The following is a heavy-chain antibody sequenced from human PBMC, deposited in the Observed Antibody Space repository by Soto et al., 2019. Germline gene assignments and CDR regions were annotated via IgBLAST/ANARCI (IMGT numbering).Heavy chain of an antibody. D-gene: IGHD6-19*01. J-gene: IGHJ5*02. CDR1: GYTFTSYY. CDR2: INPSGGST. Sequence: ASVKVSCKASGYTFTSYYMHWLRQAPGQGLEWMRIINPSGGSTSYAQKFQGRVTMTRDTSTSTVYMELSSLRSEDTAVYYCARGPPSDISSGWYLWFDPWGQGTLVTVSS. V-gene: IGHV1-46*01. CDR3: ARGPPSDISSGWYLWFDP.